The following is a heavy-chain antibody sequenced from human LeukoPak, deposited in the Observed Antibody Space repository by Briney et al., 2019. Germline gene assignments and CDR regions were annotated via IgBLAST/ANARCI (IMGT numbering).Heavy chain of an antibody. D-gene: IGHD1-26*01. CDR1: GFTFSSYG. Sequence: PGGTLRLSCAASGFTFSSYGMSWVRQAPGKGLEWVSGISSRGGSTYSAGSVKGRFTISRDNSKNTLYVQMNSLRAEDTAVYYCAKEGYSGSQFDYWGQGTLVTVSS. V-gene: IGHV3-23*01. CDR2: ISSRGGST. CDR3: AKEGYSGSQFDY. J-gene: IGHJ4*02.